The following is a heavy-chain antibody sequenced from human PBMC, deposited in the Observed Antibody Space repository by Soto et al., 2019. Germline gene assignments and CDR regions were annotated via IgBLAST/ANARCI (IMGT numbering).Heavy chain of an antibody. CDR3: AQGPNYYDSSGFDY. CDR1: GFSLSTSGVG. D-gene: IGHD3-22*01. V-gene: IGHV2-5*02. Sequence: SGPTLVNPTQTLTLTCTFSGFSLSTSGVGVGWIRQPPGKALEWLALIYWDDDKRYSPSLKSRLTITKDTSKNQVVLTMTNMDPVDTATYYCAQGPNYYDSSGFDYWGQGTLVTVSS. J-gene: IGHJ4*02. CDR2: IYWDDDK.